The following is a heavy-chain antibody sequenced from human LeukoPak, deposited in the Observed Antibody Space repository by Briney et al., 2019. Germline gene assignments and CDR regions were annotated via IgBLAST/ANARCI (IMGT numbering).Heavy chain of an antibody. CDR1: AFTFSRYW. Sequence: GRSLRLSCTASAFTFSRYWMHWVRQVPGKGLAWVSRINTGGGTFYSDSVKGRFTISRDNGKNTLYLQINSLRVEDTAVYYCARDSGGDEAFDLWGQGTKVVVSS. CDR2: INTGGGT. D-gene: IGHD2-21*01. J-gene: IGHJ3*01. V-gene: IGHV3-74*01. CDR3: ARDSGGDEAFDL.